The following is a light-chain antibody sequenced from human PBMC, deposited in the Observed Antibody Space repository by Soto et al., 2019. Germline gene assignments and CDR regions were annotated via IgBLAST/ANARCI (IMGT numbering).Light chain of an antibody. CDR1: QSVLYSSNSKNY. CDR3: QQYYSTPLT. CDR2: WAS. Sequence: DIVMTQSPESLAVSVGERATINCKSSQSVLYSSNSKNYLAWYQQKPRQPPKLLIYWASTRESGVPDRFSGSGSGTDFTLTISSLQAEDVAVYYCQQYYSTPLTFGGGTKVEI. V-gene: IGKV4-1*01. J-gene: IGKJ4*01.